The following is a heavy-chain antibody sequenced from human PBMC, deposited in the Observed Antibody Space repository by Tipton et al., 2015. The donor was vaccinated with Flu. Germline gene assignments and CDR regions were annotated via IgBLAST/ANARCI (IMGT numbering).Heavy chain of an antibody. V-gene: IGHV3-23*01. Sequence: SLRLSCAASGFTFSRYDMSWVRQAPGKGLEWVASVSGGGGTTYFAASVRGRFTISRDNLKNTLFLQMNSLRAEDTAIYYCAKVIPALVSGLDYWGQGTLVAVSS. D-gene: IGHD6-19*01. CDR3: AKVIPALVSGLDY. CDR2: VSGGGGTT. J-gene: IGHJ4*02. CDR1: GFTFSRYD.